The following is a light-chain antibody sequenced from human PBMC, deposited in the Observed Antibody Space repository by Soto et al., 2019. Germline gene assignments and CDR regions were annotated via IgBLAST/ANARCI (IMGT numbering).Light chain of an antibody. J-gene: IGLJ1*01. CDR1: SSNIGGTNY. V-gene: IGLV1-47*02. CDR3: TSYTSSTTLDV. Sequence: QSVLTQPPSASGTPGQRVFISCSGSSSNIGGTNYAYWYQQLPGAAPKLLMHSNNLRPSGVPERISGSKSGTSASLAISGLRSEDEADYFCTSYTSSTTLDVFGTGTKV. CDR2: SNN.